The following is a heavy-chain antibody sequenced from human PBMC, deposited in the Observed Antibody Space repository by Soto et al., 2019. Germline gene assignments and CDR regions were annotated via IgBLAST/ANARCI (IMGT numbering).Heavy chain of an antibody. CDR1: GGSFSGYY. J-gene: IGHJ4*02. CDR3: ARGMAVAGHYFDS. CDR2: ITHSGST. D-gene: IGHD6-19*01. Sequence: SETLSLTCAVYGGSFSGYYWTWIRQPPEKGLEWIGEITHSGSTNYNPSLKSRVTISVDTSKNQFSLKLSSLTAADTAVYYCARGMAVAGHYFDSWGRGTLVTVS. V-gene: IGHV4-34*01.